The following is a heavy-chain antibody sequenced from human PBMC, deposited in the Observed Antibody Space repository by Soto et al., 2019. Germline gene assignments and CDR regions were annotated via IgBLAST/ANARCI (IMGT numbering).Heavy chain of an antibody. CDR3: AREYCSGGSCYRYYFDY. CDR1: GGSISSYY. V-gene: IGHV4-59*01. D-gene: IGHD2-15*01. CDR2: IYYSGST. Sequence: SETLSLTCTVSGGSISSYYWSWIRQPPGKGLEWIGYIYYSGSTNYNPPLKSRVTISVDTSKNQFSLKLSSVTAADTAVYYCAREYCSGGSCYRYYFDYWGQGTLVTVSS. J-gene: IGHJ4*02.